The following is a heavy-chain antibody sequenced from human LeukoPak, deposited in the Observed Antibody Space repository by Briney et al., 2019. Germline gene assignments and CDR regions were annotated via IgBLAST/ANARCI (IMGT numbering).Heavy chain of an antibody. Sequence: PSETLSLTCTVSGGSISSYYWSWIRQPPGKGLEWIGYIYYSGSTNYNPSLKSRVTISVDTSKNQFSLKLSSVTAADTAVYYCARAAEGYSSSLDYWGQGTLVTVSS. J-gene: IGHJ4*02. CDR3: ARAAEGYSSSLDY. CDR2: IYYSGST. V-gene: IGHV4-59*01. D-gene: IGHD6-13*01. CDR1: GGSISSYY.